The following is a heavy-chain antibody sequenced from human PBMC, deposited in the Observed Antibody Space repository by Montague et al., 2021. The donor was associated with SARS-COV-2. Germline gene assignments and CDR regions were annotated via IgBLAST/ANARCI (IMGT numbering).Heavy chain of an antibody. J-gene: IGHJ5*02. CDR3: ARPTAGARVDP. Sequence: SETLSLTCAVSGGSISSSNWWSWVRQPPGKGLEWIGDIYHTGSTNYNPSLKSRVTISLNKSKNHFSLTLTSVTAADTAVYYCARPTAGARVDPWGQGTLVTVSS. CDR1: GGSISSSNW. CDR2: IYHTGST. V-gene: IGHV4-4*02. D-gene: IGHD1-1*01.